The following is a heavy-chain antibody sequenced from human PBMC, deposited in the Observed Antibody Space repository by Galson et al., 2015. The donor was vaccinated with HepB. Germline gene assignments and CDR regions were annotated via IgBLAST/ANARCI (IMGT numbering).Heavy chain of an antibody. D-gene: IGHD3-10*01. Sequence: SLRLSCAASGFTFSNSWMSWVRQPPGTGQAWVANINQHGSAEHSGDSVTGRFTISRDHAQNSLYMQMNSLRAEDTAVYYCARKTYYYASGIYGWFDPWGQGTLVTVSS. J-gene: IGHJ5*02. V-gene: IGHV3-7*01. CDR3: ARKTYYYASGIYGWFDP. CDR2: INQHGSAE. CDR1: GFTFSNSW.